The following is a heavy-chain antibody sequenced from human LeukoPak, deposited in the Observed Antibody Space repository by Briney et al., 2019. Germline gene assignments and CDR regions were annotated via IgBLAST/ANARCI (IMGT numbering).Heavy chain of an antibody. V-gene: IGHV3-74*01. CDR1: GFTFSSYW. CDR2: INSDGSST. CDR3: ARGVFGYSYGPNWFDP. J-gene: IGHJ5*02. Sequence: PGGSLRLSCAASGFTFSSYWMHWVRRAPGKGLVWVSRINSDGSSTSYADSVKGRFTISRDNAKNTLYLQMNSLRAEDTAVYYCARGVFGYSYGPNWFDPWGQGTLVTVSS. D-gene: IGHD5-18*01.